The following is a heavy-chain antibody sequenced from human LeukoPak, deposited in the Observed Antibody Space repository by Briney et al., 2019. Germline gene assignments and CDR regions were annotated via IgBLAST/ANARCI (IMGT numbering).Heavy chain of an antibody. J-gene: IGHJ6*03. CDR2: IKQDGSAK. D-gene: IGHD3-10*01. CDR3: ARDGGSGSYRFYYYYHMDV. V-gene: IGHV3-7*01. Sequence: GGSLRLSCAASGFTFSNYWMSWVRQAPGKGLEWVANIKQDGSAKNYVDSVKGRFTVSRDNAKSSLYLQMNSLRVEDTAVYYCARDGGSGSYRFYYYYHMDVWGKGTTVTVSS. CDR1: GFTFSNYW.